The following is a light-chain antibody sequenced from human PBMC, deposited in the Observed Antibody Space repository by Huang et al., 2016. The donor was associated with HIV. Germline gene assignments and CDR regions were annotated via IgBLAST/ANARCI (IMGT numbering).Light chain of an antibody. Sequence: EVVLTQSPGTLSLSPGARATLSCRASQSLSSGYLAWYQQLPGQAPRLLIYGASSRATGIPDRFSGTGSGTYFTLTINRLEPEDFAVYYCQQYGTSPRTFGQGTKVEIK. J-gene: IGKJ1*01. CDR3: QQYGTSPRT. V-gene: IGKV3-20*01. CDR2: GAS. CDR1: QSLSSGY.